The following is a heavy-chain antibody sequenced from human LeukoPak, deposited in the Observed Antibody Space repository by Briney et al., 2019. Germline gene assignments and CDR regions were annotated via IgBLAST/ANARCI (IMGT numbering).Heavy chain of an antibody. J-gene: IGHJ4*02. V-gene: IGHV3-23*01. CDR2: ISGSGDNT. CDR1: GFTFSSYA. Sequence: GGSLRLSCVASGFTFSSYAMSWVRQVPGKGLEWVSVISGSGDNTYYADSVKGRFTISRDNSKNMLYLQMNSLRAEDTAVYYCAKWKYSNSGIDDYWGQGTLVTVSS. CDR3: AKWKYSNSGIDDY. D-gene: IGHD6-6*01.